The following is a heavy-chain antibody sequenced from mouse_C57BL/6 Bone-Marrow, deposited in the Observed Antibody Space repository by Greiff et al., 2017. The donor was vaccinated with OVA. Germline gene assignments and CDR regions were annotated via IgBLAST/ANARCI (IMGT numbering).Heavy chain of an antibody. CDR3: ARGWLLFDY. CDR1: GFTFSSYA. J-gene: IGHJ2*01. CDR2: ISDGGSYT. Sequence: DVKLVESGGGLVKPGGSLKLSCAASGFTFSSYAMSWVRQTPEKRLEWVATISDGGSYTYYPDNVKGRFTISRDNAKNNLYLQMSHLKSEDTAMXYCARGWLLFDYWGQGTTLTVSS. V-gene: IGHV5-4*03. D-gene: IGHD2-3*01.